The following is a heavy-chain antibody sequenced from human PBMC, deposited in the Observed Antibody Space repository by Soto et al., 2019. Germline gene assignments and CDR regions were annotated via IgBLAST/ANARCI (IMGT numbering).Heavy chain of an antibody. J-gene: IGHJ6*02. Sequence: SETLSLTCTVSGGSISSGGYYWSWIRQHPGKGLEWIGYIYYSGSTYYNPSLKSRVTISVDTSKNQFSLKLSSVTAADTAVYYCARDKDYYGSGSYPATRPRKYYYYGMDVWGQGTTVTVSS. CDR2: IYYSGST. V-gene: IGHV4-31*03. D-gene: IGHD3-10*01. CDR3: ARDKDYYGSGSYPATRPRKYYYYGMDV. CDR1: GGSISSGGYY.